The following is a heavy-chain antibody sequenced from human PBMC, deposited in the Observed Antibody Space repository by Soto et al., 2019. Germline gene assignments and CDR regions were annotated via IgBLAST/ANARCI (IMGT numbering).Heavy chain of an antibody. J-gene: IGHJ4*02. V-gene: IGHV3-23*01. CDR2: ISGSGDST. CDR1: GFTFSSYA. Sequence: EVQLLESGGGLVQPGGSVRLSCAASGFTFSSYAMSWVRQAPGTGLEWVSGISGSGDSTYYAGSVKGRFTISRDNSNNTLYLQITTLSADDSPVYYCAKGLRKPLHYSDYILDYWGQGTVVTLSS. CDR3: AKGLRKPLHYSDYILDY. D-gene: IGHD4-17*01.